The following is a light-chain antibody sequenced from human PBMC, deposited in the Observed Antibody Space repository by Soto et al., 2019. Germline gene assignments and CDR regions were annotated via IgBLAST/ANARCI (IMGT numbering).Light chain of an antibody. Sequence: IQMNQSASSLSASVGDRVTITCRASHNMKTWLNWYQKRPGKAPKLLIYAASSLHSVVPSRGSVIGSGTECTRTITSLKHEDLATDEGLQHKTYPLPFFGGTKLDI. CDR2: AAS. CDR1: HNMKTW. V-gene: IGKV1-17*01. CDR3: LQHKTYPLP. J-gene: IGKJ4*01.